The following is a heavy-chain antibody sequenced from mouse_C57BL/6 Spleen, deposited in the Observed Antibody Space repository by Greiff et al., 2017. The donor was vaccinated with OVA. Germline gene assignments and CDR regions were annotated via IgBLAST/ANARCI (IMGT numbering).Heavy chain of an antibody. CDR2: ISYSGST. V-gene: IGHV3-1*01. CDR3: ASYDYDGAWFAY. J-gene: IGHJ3*01. CDR1: GYSITSGYD. D-gene: IGHD2-4*01. Sequence: EVQLQQSGPGMVKPSQSLSLTCTVTGYSITSGYDWHWIRHFPGNKLEWMGYISYSGSTNYNPSLKSRISITHDTSKNHFFLKLNSVTTEDTATYYCASYDYDGAWFAYWGQGTLVTVSA.